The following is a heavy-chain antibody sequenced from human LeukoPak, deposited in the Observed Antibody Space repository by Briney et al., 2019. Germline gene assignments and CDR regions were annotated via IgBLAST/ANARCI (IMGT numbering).Heavy chain of an antibody. V-gene: IGHV3-30*18. CDR3: AKPTDSGFDP. Sequence: GGSLRLSCAASGFTFSSYGMHWVRQAPGKGLEWVAVISYDGSNKYYADSVKGRFTISRDNSKYTLYLQMSSLRAEDTAVYYCAKPTDSGFDPWGQGTLVTVSS. CDR1: GFTFSSYG. J-gene: IGHJ5*02. CDR2: ISYDGSNK.